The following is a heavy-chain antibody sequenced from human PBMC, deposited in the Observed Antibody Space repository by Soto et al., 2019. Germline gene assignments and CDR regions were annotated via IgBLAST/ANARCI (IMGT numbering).Heavy chain of an antibody. J-gene: IGHJ5*02. V-gene: IGHV1-2*02. Sequence: ASVKVSCKASGYTFTGYYMHWVRQAPGQGLEWMGWINPNSGGTNYAQKFQGRVTMTRDTSISTAYMELSRLRSDDTAVYYCARTYSGSYYVSNWFDPWGQGTLVTVSS. CDR1: GYTFTGYY. D-gene: IGHD1-26*01. CDR2: INPNSGGT. CDR3: ARTYSGSYYVSNWFDP.